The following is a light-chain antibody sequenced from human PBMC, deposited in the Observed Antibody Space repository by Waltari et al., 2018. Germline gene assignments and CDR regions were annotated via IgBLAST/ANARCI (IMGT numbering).Light chain of an antibody. Sequence: QSALTQPASVSGSPGQSITISCIGTSSDVGGYDYVSWYQQHPGKPPKLMIYDVTNRPSGVSYRFSGSKSGNTASLTISGLQAEDEADYYCSSFTSSSTRVFGGGTELTVL. CDR2: DVT. CDR3: SSFTSSSTRV. CDR1: SSDVGGYDY. V-gene: IGLV2-14*03. J-gene: IGLJ2*01.